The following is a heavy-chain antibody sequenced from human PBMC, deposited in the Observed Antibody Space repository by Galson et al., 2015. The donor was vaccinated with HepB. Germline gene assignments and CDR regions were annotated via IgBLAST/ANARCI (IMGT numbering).Heavy chain of an antibody. CDR3: ARGSWFDL. J-gene: IGHJ5*02. CDR2: INHSGST. CDR1: GGSFSGYY. V-gene: IGHV4-34*01. Sequence: SETLSLTCAVYGGSFSGYYWSWIRQPPGKGLEWIGEINHSGSTNYNPSLKSRVTISVDTSKNQISLNLSSVTAADTAVYYCARGSWFDLWGQGTLVTVSS.